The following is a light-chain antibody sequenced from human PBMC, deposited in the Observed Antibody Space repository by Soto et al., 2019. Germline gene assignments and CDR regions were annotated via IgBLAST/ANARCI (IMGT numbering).Light chain of an antibody. CDR3: QQSYSTPRT. J-gene: IGKJ1*01. CDR2: AAS. CDR1: QSISSY. Sequence: DIQMTQSPSSLSASVGDRVTITCRASQSISSYLNWYQQKPGKAPKLLIYAASSLQSGVPSRFSGSGSGTDFTLTISSRKPEYFATYYCQQSYSTPRTLGQGTKVEIK. V-gene: IGKV1-39*01.